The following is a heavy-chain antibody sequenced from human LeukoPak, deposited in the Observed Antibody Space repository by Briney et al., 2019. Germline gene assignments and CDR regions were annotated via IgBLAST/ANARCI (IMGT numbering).Heavy chain of an antibody. J-gene: IGHJ4*02. V-gene: IGHV1-69*05. CDR2: IISIFGTA. CDR3: ARDRGMYYYDSSGYYFDY. D-gene: IGHD3-22*01. CDR1: GGTFSSYA. Sequence: SVKVSCKASGGTFSSYAISWVRQPPGQGLEGMGRIISIFGTANYAQKFQGRVTITTDESTSTDYMELSSLRSEDTAVYYCARDRGMYYYDSSGYYFDYWGQGTLVTVSS.